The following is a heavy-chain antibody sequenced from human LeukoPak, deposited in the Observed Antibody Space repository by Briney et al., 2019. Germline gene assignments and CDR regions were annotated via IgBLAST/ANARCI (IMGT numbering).Heavy chain of an antibody. CDR3: VRGQGRADDYVWGGYFDY. CDR2: INPSDGDT. J-gene: IGHJ4*02. CDR1: RHSFTSYD. D-gene: IGHD3-16*01. Sequence: ASVKVSCKASRHSFTSYDINWGRQAPGQGLEWRGIINPSDGDTLYAQMFKGRVTLTRDTSTSTVYMELSSLKSEDTAVYFCVRGQGRADDYVWGGYFDYWGQGALVTVSS. V-gene: IGHV1-46*01.